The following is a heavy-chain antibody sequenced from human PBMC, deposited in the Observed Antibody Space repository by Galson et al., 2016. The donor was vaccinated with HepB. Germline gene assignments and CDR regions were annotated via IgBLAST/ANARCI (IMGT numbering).Heavy chain of an antibody. Sequence: SLRLSCATSGFNFNFYTLNWVRQAPGKGPEWLSSIAHSGSQIFYSESVRGRFTISRDNATDSLFLQMTSLTVEDTAVYYCARDGHLSYFDFWGQGTLVAVSS. V-gene: IGHV3-21*01. D-gene: IGHD2/OR15-2a*01. CDR3: ARDGHLSYFDF. J-gene: IGHJ4*02. CDR2: IAHSGSQI. CDR1: GFNFNFYT.